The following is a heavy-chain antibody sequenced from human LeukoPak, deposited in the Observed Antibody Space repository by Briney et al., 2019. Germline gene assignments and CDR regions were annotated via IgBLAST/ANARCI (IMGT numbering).Heavy chain of an antibody. CDR2: IIPIFGTA. D-gene: IGHD6-19*01. CDR1: GGTFSSYA. Sequence: ASVKVSCKASGGTFSSYAISWVRQAPGQGLEWMGGIIPIFGTANYAQRFQGRVTITADESTSTAYMELSSLRSEDTAVYYCARGKQWLPFDYWGQGTLVTVSS. CDR3: ARGKQWLPFDY. V-gene: IGHV1-69*13. J-gene: IGHJ4*02.